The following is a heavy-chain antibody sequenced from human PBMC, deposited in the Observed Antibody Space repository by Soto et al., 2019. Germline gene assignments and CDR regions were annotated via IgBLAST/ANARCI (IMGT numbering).Heavy chain of an antibody. Sequence: QLQLQESGPGLVKPSETLSLTCTVSGGSISSSSYYWGWIRQPPGKGLEWIGSIYYSGSTYYNPSLKSRVTISVDTSKNQFSLKLSSVTAADTAVYYCARHPRNPDIVATAEPFDYWGQGTLVTVSS. CDR3: ARHPRNPDIVATAEPFDY. J-gene: IGHJ4*02. CDR1: GGSISSSSYY. D-gene: IGHD5-12*01. V-gene: IGHV4-39*01. CDR2: IYYSGST.